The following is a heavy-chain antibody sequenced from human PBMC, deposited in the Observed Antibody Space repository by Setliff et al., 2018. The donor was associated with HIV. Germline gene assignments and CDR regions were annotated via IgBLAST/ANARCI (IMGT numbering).Heavy chain of an antibody. Sequence: SETLSLTCAVSGYSISSSHWWGWIRQPPGKGLEWIGYIYYSGSTNYNPSLKSRATMSVDTSNNRFSLKLSSVTALDTAVYYCAKTVVGDSYALPNDGFDIWGQGTMVSVSS. J-gene: IGHJ3*02. V-gene: IGHV4-28*06. CDR2: IYYSGST. CDR3: AKTVVGDSYALPNDGFDI. CDR1: GYSISSSHW. D-gene: IGHD3-16*01.